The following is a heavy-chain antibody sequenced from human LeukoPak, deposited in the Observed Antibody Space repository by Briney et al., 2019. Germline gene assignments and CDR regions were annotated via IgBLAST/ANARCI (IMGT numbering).Heavy chain of an antibody. CDR2: IKQDGSEK. V-gene: IGHV3-7*03. Sequence: PGGSLRLSCTASGFAFSSYWMSWVRQAPGRGLEWVANIKQDGSEKHYVDSVKGRFTISRDNAKNSLYLQMNSLRAEDTAVYYCARDSGWWRFDFWGQGTLVTVSS. CDR3: ARDSGWWRFDF. CDR1: GFAFSSYW. D-gene: IGHD6-13*01. J-gene: IGHJ4*02.